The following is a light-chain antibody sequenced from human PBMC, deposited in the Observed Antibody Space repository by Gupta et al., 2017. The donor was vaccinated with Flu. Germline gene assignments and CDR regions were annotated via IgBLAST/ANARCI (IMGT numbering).Light chain of an antibody. J-gene: IGKJ1*01. V-gene: IGKV6-21*02. CDR3: QQSTTLPLT. CDR1: QSIGTS. Sequence: EMVLTQSRSLQSGTPKEKVTITCRASQSIGTSLPWYQQKPDQAPKVLIRYTSQSMSGVPSRFSGSGSGTDFTLTIHSLEAEDAATYYCQQSTTLPLTFGQGTKVEIK. CDR2: YTS.